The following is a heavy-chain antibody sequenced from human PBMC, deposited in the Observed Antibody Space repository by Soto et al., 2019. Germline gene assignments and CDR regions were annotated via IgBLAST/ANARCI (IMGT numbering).Heavy chain of an antibody. J-gene: IGHJ4*02. CDR3: VCSPRAVVAGPDY. CDR2: IYPGDSDT. D-gene: IGHD6-19*01. Sequence: PGETVKISCKRSVFSFTSYWIGWVRQMPGKGLERMGIIYPGDSDTRYSPSFQGQVTISAVKSISTAYLQWSSLKASDIAMYYCVCSPRAVVAGPDYWGQGTLVTVSS. CDR1: VFSFTSYW. V-gene: IGHV5-51*01.